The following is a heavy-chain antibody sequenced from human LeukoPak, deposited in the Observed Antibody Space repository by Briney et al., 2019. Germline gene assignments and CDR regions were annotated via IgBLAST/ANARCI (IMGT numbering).Heavy chain of an antibody. CDR2: INHSGST. D-gene: IGHD3-22*01. V-gene: IGHV4-34*01. Sequence: SETLSLTCAVYGGSFSGYYWSWIRQPPGKGLEWIGEINHSGSTNYNPSLKSRVTISVDTSKNQFSLKLSSVTAADTAVYYCARGHVTMIVVVITAALAFDIWGRGTMVTVSS. CDR1: GGSFSGYY. J-gene: IGHJ3*02. CDR3: ARGHVTMIVVVITAALAFDI.